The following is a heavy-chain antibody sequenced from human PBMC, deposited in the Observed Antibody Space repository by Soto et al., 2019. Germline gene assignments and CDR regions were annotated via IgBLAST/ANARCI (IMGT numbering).Heavy chain of an antibody. CDR1: GFSFSVYA. D-gene: IGHD3-22*01. V-gene: IGHV3-30*09. J-gene: IGHJ4*02. Sequence: GGSLRLSCAAPGFSFSVYALHWIRQAPGEGLEWVAVISPNGNNQYYADSVKGRFAISRDTSKSTLSLQMTSLRPEDTAVYYCASGAAFYYDTSRYWGQGTLVTVSS. CDR3: ASGAAFYYDTSRY. CDR2: ISPNGNNQ.